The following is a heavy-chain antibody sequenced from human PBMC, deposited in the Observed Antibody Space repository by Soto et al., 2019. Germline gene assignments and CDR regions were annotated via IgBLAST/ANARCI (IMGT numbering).Heavy chain of an antibody. CDR3: ARGPSSGWYGWFDP. D-gene: IGHD6-19*01. Sequence: GGSLRLSCAASGFTFSSYAMHWVRQAPGKGLEYVSAISSNGGSTYYANSVKGRFTISRDNSKNTLYLQMGSLRAEDMAVYYCARGPSSGWYGWFDPWDQGTLVTVSS. J-gene: IGHJ5*02. CDR1: GFTFSSYA. CDR2: ISSNGGST. V-gene: IGHV3-64*01.